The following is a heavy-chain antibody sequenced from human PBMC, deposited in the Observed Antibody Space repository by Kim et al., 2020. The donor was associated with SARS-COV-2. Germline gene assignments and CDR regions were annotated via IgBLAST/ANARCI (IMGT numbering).Heavy chain of an antibody. J-gene: IGHJ6*02. CDR3: ARDVGPYYGMDV. V-gene: IGHV4-59*01. Sequence: NYNPSLKSRVTISVDTSKNQFSLKLSSVTAADTAVYYCARDVGPYYGMDVWGQGTTVTVSS.